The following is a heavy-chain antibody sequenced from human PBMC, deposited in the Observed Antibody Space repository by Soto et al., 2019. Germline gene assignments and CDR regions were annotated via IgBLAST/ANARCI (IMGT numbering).Heavy chain of an antibody. CDR2: INAGNGNT. J-gene: IGHJ5*02. CDR1: GYTFTSYA. CDR3: ARNSQLGYSYGWFDP. D-gene: IGHD5-18*01. V-gene: IGHV1-3*01. Sequence: ASVKVSCKASGYTFTSYAMHWVRQAPGQRLEWMGWINAGNGNTKYSQKFQGRVTITRDTSASTAYMELSSPRSEDTAVYYCARNSQLGYSYGWFDPWGQGTLVTVSS.